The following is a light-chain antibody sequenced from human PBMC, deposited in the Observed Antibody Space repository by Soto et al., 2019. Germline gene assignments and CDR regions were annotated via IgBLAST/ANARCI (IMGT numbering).Light chain of an antibody. Sequence: DIQMTQSPSSLSASVGDRVTITCRASETIASYVNWYQQRPGKAPKLLIYAASTLQSGVPSRFGGSGSGTDFTLSITSLQPDDFATYISQQTYNPPRTFGQGT. CDR3: QQTYNPPRT. J-gene: IGKJ1*01. V-gene: IGKV1-39*01. CDR1: ETIASY. CDR2: AAS.